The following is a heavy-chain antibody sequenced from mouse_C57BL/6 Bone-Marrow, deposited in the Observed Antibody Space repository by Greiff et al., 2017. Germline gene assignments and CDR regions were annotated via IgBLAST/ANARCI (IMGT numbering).Heavy chain of an antibody. CDR1: GYTFTSYG. CDR2: IYPRSGNT. J-gene: IGHJ4*01. CDR3: ARPAYYSNYDYAMDY. D-gene: IGHD2-5*01. V-gene: IGHV1-81*01. Sequence: VQLQQSGAELARPGASVKLSCKASGYTFTSYGISWVKQRTGQGLEWIGEIYPRSGNTYYNEKFKGKATLTADKSSSTAYMALRSLTSEDSAVYFCARPAYYSNYDYAMDYWGQGTSVTVSS.